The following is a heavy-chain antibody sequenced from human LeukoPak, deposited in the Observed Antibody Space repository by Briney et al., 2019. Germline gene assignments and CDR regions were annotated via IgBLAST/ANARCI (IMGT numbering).Heavy chain of an antibody. V-gene: IGHV3-23*01. Sequence: GGSPRLSCAASGFTFSSYAMSWVRQAPGKGLEWVSAISGSGGSTYYADSVKGRFTISRDNSKNTLYLQMNSLRAEDTAVYYCARKAYSGYESDYWGQGTLVTVSS. J-gene: IGHJ4*02. CDR2: ISGSGGST. D-gene: IGHD5-12*01. CDR3: ARKAYSGYESDY. CDR1: GFTFSSYA.